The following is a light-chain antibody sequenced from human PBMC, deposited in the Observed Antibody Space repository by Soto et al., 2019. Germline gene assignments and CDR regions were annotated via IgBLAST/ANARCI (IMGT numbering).Light chain of an antibody. Sequence: QAVLTQPPSASATPGQRVTISCSGSSSNIGSNTVNWYQQLPGTAPKLLIYKSNQRHSGVPDRFSGSKSGTSASLAISGLQSEDEADYYCAAWDDSLNGRVFGGGTKLTVL. CDR3: AAWDDSLNGRV. V-gene: IGLV1-44*01. J-gene: IGLJ3*02. CDR1: SSNIGSNT. CDR2: KSN.